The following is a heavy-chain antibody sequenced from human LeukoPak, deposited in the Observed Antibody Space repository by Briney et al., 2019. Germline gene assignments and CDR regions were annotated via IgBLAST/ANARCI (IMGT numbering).Heavy chain of an antibody. Sequence: GASVKVSCKASGYTFTSYAMNWVRQAPGQGLEWMGWINTNTGNPTYAQGFTGRFVFSLDTSVSTAYLQISSLKAEDTAVYYCAREEVVAATPHFDYWGQGTLVTVSS. V-gene: IGHV7-4-1*02. J-gene: IGHJ4*02. CDR1: GYTFTSYA. CDR3: AREEVVAATPHFDY. D-gene: IGHD2-15*01. CDR2: INTNTGNP.